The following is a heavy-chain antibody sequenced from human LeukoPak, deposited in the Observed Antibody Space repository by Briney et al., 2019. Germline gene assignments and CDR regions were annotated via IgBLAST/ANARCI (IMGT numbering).Heavy chain of an antibody. J-gene: IGHJ4*02. CDR3: ARTQSQSGSYRYYFGY. V-gene: IGHV4-61*08. CDR1: GASVGSAGYY. CDR2: IYYISNT. D-gene: IGHD1-26*01. Sequence: SDTLSLTCTVSGASVGSAGYYWSWIRQPPGGGLEWIGYIYYISNTNYNPSLKSRVTMSVDPSKNQFSLKLNSVTAADTAVYYCARTQSQSGSYRYYFGYWGQGTLVTVSS.